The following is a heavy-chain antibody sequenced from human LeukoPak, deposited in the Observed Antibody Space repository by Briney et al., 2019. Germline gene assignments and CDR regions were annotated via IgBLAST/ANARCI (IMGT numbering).Heavy chain of an antibody. CDR3: ARGIKVWFGELLGGDFDI. D-gene: IGHD3-10*01. V-gene: IGHV3-7*01. J-gene: IGHJ3*02. CDR2: IKQDGSEK. CDR1: GFTFSNYW. Sequence: PGGSLRLSCAASGFTFSNYWMSWVRQAPGKGLEWVANIKQDGSEKYYVGSVKGRLTISRDNAKNSLYLQMNSLRAEDTAVYYCARGIKVWFGELLGGDFDIWGQGTMVTVSS.